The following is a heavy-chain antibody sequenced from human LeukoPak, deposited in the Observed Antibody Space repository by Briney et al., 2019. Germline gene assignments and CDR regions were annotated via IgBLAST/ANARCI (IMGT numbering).Heavy chain of an antibody. D-gene: IGHD3-10*01. CDR3: AGEVITMDRGVPYYYYYMDV. CDR2: IYYSGST. CDR1: GGSISSVNYY. J-gene: IGHJ6*03. Sequence: SETLSLTCTVSGGSISSVNYYWGWIRQPPGKGLEWIGSIYYSGSTYCNPSLKSRVTISVDTSKNQFSLKLSSLTAADTAVYYCAGEVITMDRGVPYYYYYMDVWGKGTTVTVSS. V-gene: IGHV4-39*01.